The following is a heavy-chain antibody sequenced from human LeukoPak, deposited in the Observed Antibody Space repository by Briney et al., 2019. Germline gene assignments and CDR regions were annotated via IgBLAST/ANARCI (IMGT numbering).Heavy chain of an antibody. CDR3: ARAGYCSGGSCSYWFDP. V-gene: IGHV1-2*02. CDR1: GYTFTVYY. D-gene: IGHD2-15*01. CDR2: INPNSGGT. J-gene: IGHJ5*02. Sequence: SVTVSFTSSGYTFTVYYMHWVRQAPAQGLEWMGWINPNSGGTNYSQKFQGRVTMTRDTSISTAYMELSRLRSDDTAVYYCARAGYCSGGSCSYWFDPWGQGTRVTGSS.